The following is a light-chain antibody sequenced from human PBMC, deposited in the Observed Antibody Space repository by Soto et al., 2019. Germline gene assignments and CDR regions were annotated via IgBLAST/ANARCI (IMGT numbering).Light chain of an antibody. J-gene: IGKJ4*01. CDR2: DAS. V-gene: IGKV3-11*01. CDR3: QQRSNWPLT. Sequence: EIVLTQSPATLSFSPGERATLSCRASQSVGSYLAWYQQKPGQAPRLLIYDASNRATGIPARFSGSGSGTDFTLTISRLEPEDFAVYFCQQRSNWPLTFGGGTKVEIK. CDR1: QSVGSY.